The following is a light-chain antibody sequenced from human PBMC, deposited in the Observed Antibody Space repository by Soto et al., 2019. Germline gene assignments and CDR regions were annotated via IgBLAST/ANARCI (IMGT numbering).Light chain of an antibody. CDR2: AAS. Sequence: DIQMTQSPSSLSASVGDRVSITCRASQSIRSHLNWYQQKPGKAPKLLIYAASNLQTGVPSRFSGSGSGTEFTLTISSLQPEDFATYFCQQSYTTPVYTFGQGTKVDIK. CDR3: QQSYTTPVYT. CDR1: QSIRSH. V-gene: IGKV1-39*01. J-gene: IGKJ2*01.